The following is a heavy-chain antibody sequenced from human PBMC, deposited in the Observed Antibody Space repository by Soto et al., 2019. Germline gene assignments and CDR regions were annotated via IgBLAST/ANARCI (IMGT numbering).Heavy chain of an antibody. CDR3: ARTTSGGVYYMDV. V-gene: IGHV2-70*11. Sequence: LRLSCAASGFTFSSYSMNWVRQAPGKGLEWLARIDWDDDKYYSTSLKTRLTISKDTSKNQVVLTMTNMDPVDTATYYCARTTSGGVYYMDVWGKGTTVTVSS. D-gene: IGHD2-15*01. CDR1: GFTFSSYSM. J-gene: IGHJ6*03. CDR2: IDWDDDK.